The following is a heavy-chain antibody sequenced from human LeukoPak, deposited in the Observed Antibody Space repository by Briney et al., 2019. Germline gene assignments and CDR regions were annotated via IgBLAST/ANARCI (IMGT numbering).Heavy chain of an antibody. Sequence: SETLSLTCAVYGGSFSGYYWTWIRQPPGEGLEWIGEINHSGGTNYNPSLKSRVTISVDTSKNQFSLKLSSVTAADTAVYYCARGHPLLDYWGQGTLVTVSS. D-gene: IGHD2-21*02. CDR2: INHSGGT. CDR3: ARGHPLLDY. J-gene: IGHJ4*02. CDR1: GGSFSGYY. V-gene: IGHV4-34*01.